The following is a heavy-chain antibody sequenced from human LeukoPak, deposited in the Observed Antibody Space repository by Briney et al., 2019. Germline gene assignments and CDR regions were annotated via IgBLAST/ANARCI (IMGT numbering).Heavy chain of an antibody. V-gene: IGHV3-7*02. CDR1: AFTFSSHW. CDR2: IKRDGSEK. J-gene: IGHJ6*02. CDR3: AKAHYGDYSHFHGMDV. Sequence: GGSLRLSCAASAFTFSSHWMTWVRQAPGKGLEWVANIKRDGSEKYYVDSVKGRFTISRDNARNSLYLQMNSLRAADTAAYYCAKAHYGDYSHFHGMDVWGQGTTVTVSS. D-gene: IGHD4-17*01.